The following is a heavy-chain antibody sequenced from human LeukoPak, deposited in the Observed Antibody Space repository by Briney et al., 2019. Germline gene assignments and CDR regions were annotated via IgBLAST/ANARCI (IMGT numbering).Heavy chain of an antibody. D-gene: IGHD1-1*01. CDR2: ISTSDNYI. CDR1: GFSFSDYY. CDR3: ARPRTAWSSHWYFEI. V-gene: IGHV3-11*03. J-gene: IGHJ2*01. Sequence: KPGGSLRLSCAASGFSFSDYYMSWIRQAPGKGLEWVPYISTSDNYIRDADSVKGRFTISRDNAKNSLFLRMSSLRVEDTAVYYCARPRTAWSSHWYFEIWGRGTLVTVSS.